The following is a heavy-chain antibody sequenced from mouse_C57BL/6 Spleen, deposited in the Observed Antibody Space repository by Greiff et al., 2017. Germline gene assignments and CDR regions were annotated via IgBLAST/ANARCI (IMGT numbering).Heavy chain of an antibody. J-gene: IGHJ4*01. D-gene: IGHD1-1*01. V-gene: IGHV5-6*01. CDR1: GFTFSSYG. CDR3: ARQGYDGSSYEGAMDY. CDR2: ISRGSSYT. Sequence: EVMLVQSGADLVKPGASLKLSCAASGFTFSSYGMSWVRQTPDQRLEWVATISRGSSYTYYPDNVKGRFTISRDNSNNTPYLQLSSLKSEDTAMYYCARQGYDGSSYEGAMDYWGQGTTVTVSS.